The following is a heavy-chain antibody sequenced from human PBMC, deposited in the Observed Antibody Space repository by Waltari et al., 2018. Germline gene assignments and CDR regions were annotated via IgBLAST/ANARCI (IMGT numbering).Heavy chain of an antibody. CDR3: ARGQDSAKIHY. D-gene: IGHD2-15*01. CDR1: GGSFSGHY. CDR2: VQPSGST. J-gene: IGHJ4*02. V-gene: IGHV4-34*01. Sequence: QVQLHQWGAGLLKPSETLSLTCAIYGGSFSGHYKGWIRQPPGKGLEWIGEVQPSGSTDYNPSLKSRVTISVDTSKNQFSLNLSSVTAADTAIYYCARGQDSAKIHYWGQGTLVTVSS.